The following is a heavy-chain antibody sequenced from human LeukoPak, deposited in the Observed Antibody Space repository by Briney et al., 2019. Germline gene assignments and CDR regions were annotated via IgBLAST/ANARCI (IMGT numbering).Heavy chain of an antibody. Sequence: GASVKVSCKASGDTFINYAITWVRQAPGQGPEWMGWISAYNGNTNYAQNLQGRVTMTTDTSTSTAYMELRSLSSDDTAVYYCARVYNSFGLLYWGQGTLVTVSS. CDR3: ARVYNSFGLLY. V-gene: IGHV1-18*01. CDR1: GDTFINYA. CDR2: ISAYNGNT. D-gene: IGHD5-18*01. J-gene: IGHJ4*02.